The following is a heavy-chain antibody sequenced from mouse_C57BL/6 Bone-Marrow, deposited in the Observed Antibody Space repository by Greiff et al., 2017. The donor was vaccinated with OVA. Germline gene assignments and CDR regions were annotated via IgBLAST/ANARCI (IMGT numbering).Heavy chain of an antibody. CDR1: GFTFSSYA. V-gene: IGHV5-9-1*02. CDR2: ISSGGDYI. D-gene: IGHD2-3*01. Sequence: EVHLVESGEGLVKPGGSLKLSCAASGFTFSSYAMSWVRQTPEKRLEWVAYISSGGDYIYYADTVKGRFTISRDNARNTLYLQMSSLKSEDTAMYYCTRDDPTGCYAMDYWGQGTSVTVSS. J-gene: IGHJ4*01. CDR3: TRDDPTGCYAMDY.